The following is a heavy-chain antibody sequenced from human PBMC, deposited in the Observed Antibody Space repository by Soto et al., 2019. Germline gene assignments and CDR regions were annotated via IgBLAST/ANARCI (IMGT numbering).Heavy chain of an antibody. CDR3: ARRRQLGGTFFFDY. CDR1: GGSISSYY. Sequence: SETLSLTCTVSGGSISSYYWSWIRQPPGKGLEWIGYIYYSGSTNYNPSLKSRVTISVDTSKNQFSLRLSSVTAADTAVYYCARRRQLGGTFFFDYWGQGTLVTVSS. CDR2: IYYSGST. D-gene: IGHD3-10*01. J-gene: IGHJ4*02. V-gene: IGHV4-59*01.